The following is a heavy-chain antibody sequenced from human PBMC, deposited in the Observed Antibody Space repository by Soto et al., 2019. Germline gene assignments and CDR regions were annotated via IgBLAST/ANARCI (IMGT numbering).Heavy chain of an antibody. J-gene: IGHJ4*02. V-gene: IGHV3-23*01. Sequence: GGSLRLSCAASGFTFSSYAMSWVRQAPGRGLEWVSAISGSGGSTYYADSVKGRFTISRDNSKNTLYLQMNSLRAEDTAVYYCAKVAPRITGTLCLFDYWGQGTLVTVSS. D-gene: IGHD1-7*01. CDR2: ISGSGGST. CDR1: GFTFSSYA. CDR3: AKVAPRITGTLCLFDY.